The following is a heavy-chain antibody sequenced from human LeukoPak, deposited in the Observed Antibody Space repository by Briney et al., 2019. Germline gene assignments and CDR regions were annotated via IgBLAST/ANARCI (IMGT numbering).Heavy chain of an antibody. V-gene: IGHV3-53*04. Sequence: GGSLRLSCAASGFTVSSNYMSWVRQAPGKGLEWVSVIYSGGNTYYANSVNGRFTISRHNSKNTLYLQMNSLRAEDTAVYYCARGDRRGGGDWYFDLWGRGTLVTVSS. J-gene: IGHJ2*01. D-gene: IGHD3-10*01. CDR3: ARGDRRGGGDWYFDL. CDR1: GFTVSSNY. CDR2: IYSGGNT.